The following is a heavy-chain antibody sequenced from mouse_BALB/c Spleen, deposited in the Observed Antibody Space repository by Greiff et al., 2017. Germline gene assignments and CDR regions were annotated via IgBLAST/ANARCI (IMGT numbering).Heavy chain of an antibody. Sequence: EVQLVESGGGLVQPGGSLKLSCAASGFTFSSYTMPWVRQTPEKRLEWVATISDGGSYTYYPDSVKGRFTISRDNAKNNLYLQMSSLKSEDTAMYYCAREGDTTVAYWGQGTLVTVSA. CDR2: ISDGGSYT. CDR1: GFTFSSYT. CDR3: AREGDTTVAY. J-gene: IGHJ3*01. D-gene: IGHD1-1*01. V-gene: IGHV5-4*02.